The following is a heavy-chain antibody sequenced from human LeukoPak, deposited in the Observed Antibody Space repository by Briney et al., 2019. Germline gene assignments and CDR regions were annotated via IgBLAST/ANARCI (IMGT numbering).Heavy chain of an antibody. D-gene: IGHD2-15*01. V-gene: IGHV3-64D*09. CDR2: ISDSGGST. CDR1: GFPFSSYA. J-gene: IGHJ6*02. Sequence: GGSLRLSCSASGFPFSSYAMHWARQAPGKGLEYVSAISDSGGSTYYADSVKGRFTISRDNSKNTLYLQMSSLRAEDTAVYFWVRGYSFGPYGMDVWDQGSTDTVPS. CDR3: VRGYSFGPYGMDV.